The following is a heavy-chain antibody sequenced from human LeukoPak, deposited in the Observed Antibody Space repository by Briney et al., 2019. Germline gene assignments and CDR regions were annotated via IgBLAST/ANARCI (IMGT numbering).Heavy chain of an antibody. Sequence: GGSLRLSCAASGFTFSSYGMHWVRQAPGRGLEWVAVISYDGSNKYYADSVKGRFTISRDNSKNTLYLQMNSLRAEDTAVYYCAKDLHSGWYRGMYNWFDPWGQGTLVTVSS. CDR1: GFTFSSYG. V-gene: IGHV3-30*18. CDR3: AKDLHSGWYRGMYNWFDP. J-gene: IGHJ5*02. CDR2: ISYDGSNK. D-gene: IGHD6-19*01.